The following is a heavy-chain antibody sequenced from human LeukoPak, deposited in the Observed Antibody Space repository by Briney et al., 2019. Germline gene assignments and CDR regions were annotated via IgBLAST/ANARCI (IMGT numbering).Heavy chain of an antibody. J-gene: IGHJ3*02. CDR2: IYSSGST. CDR1: GGSISSGSYY. CDR3: ARGPYSYDSSGAFDI. Sequence: SETLSLTCTVSGGSISSGSYYWSWIRQPAGKGLEWIGRIYSSGSTNYNPSLKSRVTISLDTSKNQFSLKLGSVTAADTAVYFCARGPYSYDSSGAFDIWGQGTMVTVSS. V-gene: IGHV4-61*02. D-gene: IGHD3-22*01.